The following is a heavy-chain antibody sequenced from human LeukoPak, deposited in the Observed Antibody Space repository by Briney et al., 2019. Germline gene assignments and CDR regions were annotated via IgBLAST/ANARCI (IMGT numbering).Heavy chain of an antibody. CDR3: ARVGDGYNSFDP. V-gene: IGHV6-1*01. CDR2: TYYRSKWYN. D-gene: IGHD5-24*01. CDR1: GDSVSSNRAV. J-gene: IGHJ5*02. Sequence: SQTLSLTCAISGDSVSSNRAVWNWIRQSPSRGLEWLGRTYYRSKWYNDYAVSVKSRITINPDTSKNQFSLQLNSVTHEDTAVYYCARVGDGYNSFDPWGQGTLVTVSS.